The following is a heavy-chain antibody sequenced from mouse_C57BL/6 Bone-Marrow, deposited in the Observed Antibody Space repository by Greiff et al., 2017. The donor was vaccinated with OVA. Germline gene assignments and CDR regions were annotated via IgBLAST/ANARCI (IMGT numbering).Heavy chain of an antibody. CDR3: ARGDYGSSPLDY. D-gene: IGHD1-1*01. CDR2: ISSGGSYT. CDR1: GFTFSSYG. J-gene: IGHJ2*01. V-gene: IGHV5-6*02. Sequence: EVMLVESGGDLVKPGGSLKLSCAASGFTFSSYGMSWVRQTPDKRLEWVATISSGGSYTYYPDSVKGRFTISRDNAKNTLYLQMSSLKSEDTAMYYCARGDYGSSPLDYWGQGTTLTVSS.